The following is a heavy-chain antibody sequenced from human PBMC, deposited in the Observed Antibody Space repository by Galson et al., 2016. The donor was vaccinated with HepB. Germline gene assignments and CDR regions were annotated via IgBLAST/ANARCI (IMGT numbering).Heavy chain of an antibody. CDR3: ARHGRTAAVEFDY. D-gene: IGHD6-13*01. CDR2: IYSGGRT. CDR1: GGSISSGTYS. V-gene: IGHV4-39*01. Sequence: SETLSLTCTVPGGSISSGTYSRRWIRQPPGKGPEWIGTIYSGGRTYYKPSLMSRLTIYVDTSKNQFSLRLSAVTAADTAVYYCARHGRTAAVEFDYWGQGTLVTVSS. J-gene: IGHJ4*02.